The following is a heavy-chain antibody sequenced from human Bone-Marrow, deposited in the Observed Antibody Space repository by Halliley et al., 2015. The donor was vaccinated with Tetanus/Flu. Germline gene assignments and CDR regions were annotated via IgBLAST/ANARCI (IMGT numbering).Heavy chain of an antibody. D-gene: IGHD3-3*01. V-gene: IGHV3-21*01. CDR2: GRGSGSQN. Sequence: GLEWGAIGRGSGSQNYYADSVKGRFTISRDNAKNSLSLQMTSLRTDDTAVYFCARHPSGQGYWGQGVRVAVSS. J-gene: IGHJ4*02. CDR3: ARHPSGQGY.